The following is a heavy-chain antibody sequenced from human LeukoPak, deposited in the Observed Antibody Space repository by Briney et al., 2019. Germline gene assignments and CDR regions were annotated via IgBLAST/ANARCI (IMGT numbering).Heavy chain of an antibody. D-gene: IGHD3-9*01. CDR1: GFSFSSYA. CDR3: ARDATYDILTGYVDYYGMDV. Sequence: PGGSLRLSCVASGFSFSSYAMHWVRQAPGEGLEWVAVISYDGSNKYYADSVKGRFTISRDNSKNTFYLQMNSLRPDDTAVYYCARDATYDILTGYVDYYGMDVWGQGTTVTVSS. CDR2: ISYDGSNK. V-gene: IGHV3-30-3*01. J-gene: IGHJ6*02.